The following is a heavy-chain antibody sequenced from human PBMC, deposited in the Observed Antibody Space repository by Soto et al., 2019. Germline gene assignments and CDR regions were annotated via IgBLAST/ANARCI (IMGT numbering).Heavy chain of an antibody. CDR2: IYHSGST. J-gene: IGHJ6*02. CDR1: GGSISSSNW. CDR3: ARGPALGYSSGWYYYYYGMDV. D-gene: IGHD6-19*01. Sequence: SETLSLTCAVSGGSISSSNWWSWVRQPPGKGLEWIGEIYHSGSTNYNPSLKSRVTISVDKSKNQFSLKLSSVTAADTAVYYCARGPALGYSSGWYYYYYGMDVWGQGTTVTVSS. V-gene: IGHV4-4*02.